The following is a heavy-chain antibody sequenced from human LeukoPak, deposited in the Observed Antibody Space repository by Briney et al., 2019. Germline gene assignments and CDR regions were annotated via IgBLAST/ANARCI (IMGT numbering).Heavy chain of an antibody. D-gene: IGHD1-1*01. J-gene: IGHJ4*02. V-gene: IGHV3-7*01. Sequence: GGSLRLSCAASGFTFSSYGMHWVRQAPGKGLEWVANIKDDGRDKNYVASVKGRFTISRDNAKNSVYLQMNNLRPDDTAVYYCARDNYPVFDYWGQGTLVTVSS. CDR3: ARDNYPVFDY. CDR2: IKDDGRDK. CDR1: GFTFSSYG.